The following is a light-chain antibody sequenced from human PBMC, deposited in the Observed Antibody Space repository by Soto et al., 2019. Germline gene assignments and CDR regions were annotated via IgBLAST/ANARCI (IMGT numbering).Light chain of an antibody. J-gene: IGLJ3*02. V-gene: IGLV1-44*01. CDR1: KSNVGSNT. CDR2: SNN. CDR3: AAWDDSLNGWV. Sequence: QSVLTQPPSASGTPGQRVTISCSGRKSNVGSNTVNWYQQLPGTAPKLLIFSNNQRPSGVPARFSGSKSGTSGSLAISGLQSEDEADYYCAAWDDSLNGWVFGGGTQLTVL.